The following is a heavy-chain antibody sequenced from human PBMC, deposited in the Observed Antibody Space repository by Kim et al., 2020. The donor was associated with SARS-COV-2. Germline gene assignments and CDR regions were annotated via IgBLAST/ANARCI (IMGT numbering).Heavy chain of an antibody. J-gene: IGHJ4*02. D-gene: IGHD3-3*01. CDR3: ARDRGDFWSGTDDY. CDR2: IIPIFGTA. Sequence: SVKVSCKASGCTFSSYAISWVRQAPGQGLEWMGGIIPIFGTANYAQKFQGRVTITADESTSTAYMELSSLRSEDTAVYYCARDRGDFWSGTDDYWGQGTLVTVSS. CDR1: GCTFSSYA. V-gene: IGHV1-69*13.